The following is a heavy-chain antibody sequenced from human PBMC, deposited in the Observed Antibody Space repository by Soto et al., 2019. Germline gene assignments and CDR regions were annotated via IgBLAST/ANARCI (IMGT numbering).Heavy chain of an antibody. CDR3: ASGPAPCKPNCFGITGTTPYGMDV. V-gene: IGHV1-69*12. Sequence: QVQLVQSGAEVKKPGSSVKVSCKASGGTFSSYAISWVRQAPGQGLEWMGGIIPIFGTANYAQKFQGRVTITADESTSTAYMELSSLRSEDTAVYYCASGPAPCKPNCFGITGTTPYGMDVWGQGTTVAVSS. D-gene: IGHD1-7*01. CDR1: GGTFSSYA. CDR2: IIPIFGTA. J-gene: IGHJ6*02.